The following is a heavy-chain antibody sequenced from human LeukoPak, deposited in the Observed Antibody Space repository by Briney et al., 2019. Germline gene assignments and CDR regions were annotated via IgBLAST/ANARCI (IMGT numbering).Heavy chain of an antibody. CDR3: ARDVGATPGYFDY. V-gene: IGHV3-30*04. D-gene: IGHD1-26*01. CDR2: ISYDGSNK. J-gene: IGHJ4*02. Sequence: GGSLRLSCAASGFTFSSYAMHWVRQAPGKGLEWVAVISYDGSNKYYADSVKGRFTISRDNSKNTLYLQMNSLRAEDTAVYYCARDVGATPGYFDYWGQGTLVTVSS. CDR1: GFTFSSYA.